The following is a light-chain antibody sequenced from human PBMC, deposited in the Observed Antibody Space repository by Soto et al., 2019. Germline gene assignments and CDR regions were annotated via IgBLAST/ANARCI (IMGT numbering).Light chain of an antibody. Sequence: QSALTQPRSVSGSPGQSVTISCNGSSTDVGGSKFVSWYQQHPVKAPKLVIYDVTKRPSGVPDRFSGSKSGITASLTISGLQSDDEADYYCCSYAGNSLWVFGGVTKLTVL. J-gene: IGLJ3*02. CDR2: DVT. CDR1: STDVGGSKF. V-gene: IGLV2-11*01. CDR3: CSYAGNSLWV.